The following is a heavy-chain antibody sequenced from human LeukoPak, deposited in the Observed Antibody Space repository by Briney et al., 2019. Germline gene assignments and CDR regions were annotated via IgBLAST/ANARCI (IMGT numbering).Heavy chain of an antibody. J-gene: IGHJ4*02. CDR1: GFPFSSHA. CDR2: VGVEGTR. V-gene: IGHV3-23*01. CDR3: AKAQGYYDY. Sequence: HPGGSLRLSCADSGFPFSSHAMRGVPHARGKGVECVSCVGVEGTRYYVDSVKGRFPVSRDTAKNTLYLQMSSLRAEDTAIYYCAKAQGYYDYWGQGALVTVSS. D-gene: IGHD3-22*01.